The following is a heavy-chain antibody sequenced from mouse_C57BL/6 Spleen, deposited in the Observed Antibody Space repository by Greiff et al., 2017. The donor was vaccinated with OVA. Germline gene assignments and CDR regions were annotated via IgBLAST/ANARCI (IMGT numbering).Heavy chain of an antibody. CDR1: GFTFSDYG. CDR3: AKIYYRYDDYAMDD. D-gene: IGHD2-14*01. V-gene: IGHV5-17*01. CDR2: ISSGSSTI. J-gene: IGHJ4*01. Sequence: EVHLVESGGGLVKPGGSLKLSCAASGFTFSDYGMHWVRQAPETGLEWVAYISSGSSTIYYADTVKGRFTISRANAKNTLFLQMTSLRSEDTAMYYCAKIYYRYDDYAMDDWGQGTSVTVSS.